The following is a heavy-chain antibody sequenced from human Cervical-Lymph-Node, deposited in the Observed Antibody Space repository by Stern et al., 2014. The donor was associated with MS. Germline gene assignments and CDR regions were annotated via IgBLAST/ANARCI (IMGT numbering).Heavy chain of an antibody. CDR1: GGTLSKFP. Sequence: QVQLGQSAAEVTKPGSSVKVSCKASGGTLSKFPSSWVRQAPGQGLEWMGGIFPVCGTPTYAQEFRGRVTITADDSTSTVYMELSSLRSDDTAVYYCALSAETSDRWYSLGYDLWGQGTLVTVSS. J-gene: IGHJ5*02. V-gene: IGHV1-69*01. CDR2: IFPVCGTP. CDR3: ALSAETSDRWYSLGYDL. D-gene: IGHD6-13*01.